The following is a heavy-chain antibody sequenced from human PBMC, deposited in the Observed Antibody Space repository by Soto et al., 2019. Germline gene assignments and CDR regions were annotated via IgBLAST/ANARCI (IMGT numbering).Heavy chain of an antibody. Sequence: PGGSLRLSCAASGFTFSSYAMSWVRQAPGKGLEWVSAISGSGGSTYYADSVKGRFTISRDNSKNTLYLQMNSLRAEDTAVYYCAKDRGRLRFLEWTLNYYFDYWGQGTLVTVSS. J-gene: IGHJ4*02. CDR1: GFTFSSYA. CDR3: AKDRGRLRFLEWTLNYYFDY. V-gene: IGHV3-23*01. CDR2: ISGSGGST. D-gene: IGHD3-3*01.